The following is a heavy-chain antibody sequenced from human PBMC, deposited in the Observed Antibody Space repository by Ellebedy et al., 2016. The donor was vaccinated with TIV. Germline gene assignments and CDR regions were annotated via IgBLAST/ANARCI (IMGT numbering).Heavy chain of an antibody. D-gene: IGHD2/OR15-2a*01. V-gene: IGHV3-7*01. CDR2: IKQDGTET. Sequence: GESLKISCAASGFTFSSYAMHWVRQAPGKGLEWVANIKQDGTETNYVDSVRGRFTISRDNAKKSVYLRMNTLRADDTAVYHCARGKIAVPGADWGQGTLVTVSS. J-gene: IGHJ4*02. CDR1: GFTFSSYA. CDR3: ARGKIAVPGAD.